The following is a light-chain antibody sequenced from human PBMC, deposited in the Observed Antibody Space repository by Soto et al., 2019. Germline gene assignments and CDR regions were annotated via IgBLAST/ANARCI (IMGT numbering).Light chain of an antibody. CDR1: QSVSSN. V-gene: IGKV3-15*01. J-gene: IGKJ2*01. CDR2: GSS. Sequence: EIVMTQSPATLSVSPGERATLSCRASQSVSSNLAWYQQKPGQAPRLLIYGSSTRAIGIPARFSGSGSGTEFTLTSSSLQSEDSAVYYCQQYNNWPLYTCGQGTKLEIK. CDR3: QQYNNWPLYT.